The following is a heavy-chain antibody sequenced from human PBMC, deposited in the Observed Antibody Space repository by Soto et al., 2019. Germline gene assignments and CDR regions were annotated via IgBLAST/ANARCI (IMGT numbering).Heavy chain of an antibody. CDR2: ISTYNGNT. J-gene: IGHJ6*02. Sequence: ASVKVSCKASGYTFTSYYMHWVRQAPGQGLEWMGRISTYNGNTNYPQSLQGRLTMTTDTSTTTAYMELRNLRSDDTAVYYCARDPYHVLMVNAPNLYGMDVWGQGTTVTVSS. D-gene: IGHD2-8*01. CDR1: GYTFTSYY. CDR3: ARDPYHVLMVNAPNLYGMDV. V-gene: IGHV1-18*04.